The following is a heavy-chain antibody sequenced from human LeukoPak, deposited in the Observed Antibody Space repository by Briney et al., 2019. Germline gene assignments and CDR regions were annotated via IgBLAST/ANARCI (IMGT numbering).Heavy chain of an antibody. D-gene: IGHD3-16*02. CDR3: ARHMPRGSYRYYFDY. J-gene: IGHJ4*02. Sequence: SEALSLTCTVSGGSISGSSYHWGWIRQPPGKGLEWIGTISYSGGTYYNPSLKSRVTISVDTSKNQFSLKLSSVTAADTALYYCARHMPRGSYRYYFDYWGQGTLVTVSS. V-gene: IGHV4-39*01. CDR2: ISYSGGT. CDR1: GGSISGSSYH.